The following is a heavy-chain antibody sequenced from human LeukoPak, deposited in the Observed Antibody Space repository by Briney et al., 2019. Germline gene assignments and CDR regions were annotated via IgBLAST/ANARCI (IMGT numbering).Heavy chain of an antibody. CDR2: IYYTGST. Sequence: PSETLSLTCTVSGGSIDGYYWSWIRQPPGKGLEWIGSIYYTGSTNYNPSLKSRVTISVDTFKNQFSLKLNSVTAPDTAVYYCAKEGAVAGSGLDYWGQGTLVTVSS. CDR1: GGSIDGYY. V-gene: IGHV4-59*01. J-gene: IGHJ4*02. D-gene: IGHD6-19*01. CDR3: AKEGAVAGSGLDY.